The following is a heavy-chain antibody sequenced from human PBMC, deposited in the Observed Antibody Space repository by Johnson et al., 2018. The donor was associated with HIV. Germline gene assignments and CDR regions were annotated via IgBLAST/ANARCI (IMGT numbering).Heavy chain of an antibody. V-gene: IGHV3-30*04. Sequence: QVQLVESGGGVVQPGRSLRLSCAASGFTFSSYAMHWVRQAPGKGLEWVAVISYDGSNKFYADSVKGRFTISRDKSKKTLNMQMNSLRVDDTAVYYGARRSLVGQLGDDAFDIWGQGTMVTVSS. CDR1: GFTFSSYA. CDR2: ISYDGSNK. CDR3: ARRSLVGQLGDDAFDI. J-gene: IGHJ3*02. D-gene: IGHD6-6*01.